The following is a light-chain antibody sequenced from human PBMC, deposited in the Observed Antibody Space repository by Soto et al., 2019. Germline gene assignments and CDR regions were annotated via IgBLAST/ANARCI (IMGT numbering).Light chain of an antibody. V-gene: IGKV3-20*01. Sequence: EIVLTQSPGTLSLSPGERATLSCRASQSVSSSYLAWYQQKPGQAPRLLIYGASSRATGIPDRFSGSGSGTDFTLTISRLEREDFAVYYCQQYGSSPCTFGQGTKVDIK. CDR3: QQYGSSPCT. CDR1: QSVSSSY. CDR2: GAS. J-gene: IGKJ1*01.